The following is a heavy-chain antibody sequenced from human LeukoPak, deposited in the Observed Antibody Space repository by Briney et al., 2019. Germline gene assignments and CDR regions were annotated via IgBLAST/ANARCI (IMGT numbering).Heavy chain of an antibody. D-gene: IGHD3-22*01. CDR1: GYTFSSYW. CDR3: ARREYFYDTGVGKVDAFDI. CDR2: IYPGDSDT. V-gene: IGHV5-51*01. J-gene: IGHJ3*02. Sequence: GESLKISCKGSGYTFSSYWIAWVRQMPGKGLEWMGIIYPGDSDTRYSPSFQGQVTISADKSISTAYLQWNSLKASDTAMYYCARREYFYDTGVGKVDAFDIWGQGTLVTVSS.